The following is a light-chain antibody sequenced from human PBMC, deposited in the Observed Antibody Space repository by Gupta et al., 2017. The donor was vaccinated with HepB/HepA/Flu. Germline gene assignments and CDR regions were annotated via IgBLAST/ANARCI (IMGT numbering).Light chain of an antibody. J-gene: IGLJ2*01. CDR1: SSDIGGYNY. CDR3: GSYTTTATPVI. Sequence: SALTQPASVSGSPGQSITISCTGTSSDIGGYNYVSWYQQHPGKAPKLLIYDVSHRPSGISNRFSGSKSGNTASLTISGLQAEDEADYHCGSYTTTATPVIFGGGTKLTVL. CDR2: DVS. V-gene: IGLV2-14*03.